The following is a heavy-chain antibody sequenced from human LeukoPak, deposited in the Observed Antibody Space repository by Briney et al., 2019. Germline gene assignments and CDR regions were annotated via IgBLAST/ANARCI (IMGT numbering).Heavy chain of an antibody. Sequence: SETLSLTCAVSGGSIRSYNWSWIRQAPGKELEWIGNLYYSGTTNHSPSLKSRVTISGGTSKNQFSLNLSSVTAADTAVYYCARVKGVVARFDYWGRGTLVTVSS. D-gene: IGHD2-2*01. CDR2: LYYSGTT. V-gene: IGHV4-59*01. CDR1: GGSIRSYN. CDR3: ARVKGVVARFDY. J-gene: IGHJ4*02.